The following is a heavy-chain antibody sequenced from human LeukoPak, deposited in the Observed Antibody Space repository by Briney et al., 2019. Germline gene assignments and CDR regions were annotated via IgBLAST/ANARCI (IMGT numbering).Heavy chain of an antibody. J-gene: IGHJ4*02. Sequence: PGGSLRLSCAASGFTFSSYSMNWVRQAPGKGLEWVSSISSSSSYIYYADSVKGRFTISRDNAKDSLYLQMNSLRAEDTAVYYCARDHHPTYYYDSSGYPGGVWGQGTLVTVSS. D-gene: IGHD3-22*01. CDR1: GFTFSSYS. CDR2: ISSSSSYI. V-gene: IGHV3-21*01. CDR3: ARDHHPTYYYDSSGYPGGV.